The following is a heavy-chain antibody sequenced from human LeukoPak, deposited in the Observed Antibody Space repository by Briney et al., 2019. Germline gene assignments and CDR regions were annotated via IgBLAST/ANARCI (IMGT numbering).Heavy chain of an antibody. D-gene: IGHD5-18*01. J-gene: IGHJ6*02. Sequence: GASVKVSCKPSGYTFTSYGISWVRQAPGQGLEWMGGIIPIFGTANYAQKFQGRVTITADESTSTAYMELSSLRSEDTAVYYCARDRGRQLWFRYYYYGMDVWGQGTTVTVSS. CDR1: GYTFTSYG. V-gene: IGHV1-69*13. CDR3: ARDRGRQLWFRYYYYGMDV. CDR2: IIPIFGTA.